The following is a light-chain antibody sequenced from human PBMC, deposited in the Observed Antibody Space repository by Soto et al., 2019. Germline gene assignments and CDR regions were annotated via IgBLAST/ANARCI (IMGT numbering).Light chain of an antibody. CDR3: QQRSSWPIT. Sequence: ENVLRLSPATVSLYPLEIASVSFMASQSVSRYLAWYQQKPGQAPRLLIYDASNRATGIPARFSGSGSGTDFTLTISSLEPQDFAVYYCQQRSSWPITFGQGTRLEIK. J-gene: IGKJ5*01. V-gene: IGKV3-11*01. CDR1: QSVSRY. CDR2: DAS.